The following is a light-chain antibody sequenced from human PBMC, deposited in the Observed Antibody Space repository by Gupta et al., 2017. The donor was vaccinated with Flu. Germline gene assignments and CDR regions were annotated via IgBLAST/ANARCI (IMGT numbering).Light chain of an antibody. V-gene: IGKV1-33*01. CDR2: RAS. CDR1: QDISEN. Sequence: SYLSASIGDRVTITCQASQDISENLNWYKHKQSKPPKRLSQRASNWERGVTSRFSGSGCGKDFSFTISSRQPEDIASYYCQRKYERPLVTLGQGTKMEIK. J-gene: IGKJ2*01. CDR3: QRKYERPLVT.